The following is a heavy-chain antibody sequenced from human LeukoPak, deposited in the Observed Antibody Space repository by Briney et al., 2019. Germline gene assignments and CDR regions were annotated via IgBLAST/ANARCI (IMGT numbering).Heavy chain of an antibody. CDR1: GFSVSCKD. CDR2: IGTAGDT. Sequence: GGSLRLSCVASGFSVSCKDWLRLRHATGKGLEWVSAIGTAGDTYYPGSVKGRFTISSENAKNTLYLQMNSLRAEDTAVYYCARDDHAGGMGACLLWGGETIVTVSS. CDR3: ARDDHAGGMGACLL. D-gene: IGHD4/OR15-4a*01. J-gene: IGHJ3*01. V-gene: IGHV3-13*04.